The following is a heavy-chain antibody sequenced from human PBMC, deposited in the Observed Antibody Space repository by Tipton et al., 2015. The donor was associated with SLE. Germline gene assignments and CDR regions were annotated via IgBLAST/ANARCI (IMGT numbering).Heavy chain of an antibody. D-gene: IGHD3-22*01. J-gene: IGHJ4*02. Sequence: TLSLTCAVYGGSFSDYYCSWIRQPPGKGLEWIGEINDSGSINYNPSLRGRVTLSADTSKNQFSLKMTAVTAADTAVYYCARLSTDYADRSGYGYFDHWGQGTLVTVSS. V-gene: IGHV4-34*01. CDR1: GGSFSDYY. CDR3: ARLSTDYADRSGYGYFDH. CDR2: INDSGSI.